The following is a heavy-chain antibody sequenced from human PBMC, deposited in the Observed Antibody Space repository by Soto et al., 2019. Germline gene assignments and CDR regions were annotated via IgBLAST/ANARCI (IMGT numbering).Heavy chain of an antibody. J-gene: IGHJ6*02. V-gene: IGHV3-30*18. Sequence: QVQLVESGGGVVQPGRSLRLSCAASGFIFSTYGMHWVRQAPGKGLEWVAVISFDGRNKYYADSVRGRFTISRDNSKNPLHLQMNSLRAEDTAVYYCAKDTATAITSYYFYGMDVWGQGATVTVSS. CDR2: ISFDGRNK. CDR1: GFIFSTYG. CDR3: AKDTATAITSYYFYGMDV. D-gene: IGHD5-12*01.